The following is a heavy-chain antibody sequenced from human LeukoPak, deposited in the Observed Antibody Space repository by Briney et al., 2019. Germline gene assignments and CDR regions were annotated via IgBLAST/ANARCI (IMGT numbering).Heavy chain of an antibody. J-gene: IGHJ4*02. CDR1: GYTFTGYY. Sequence: ASVKVSCKASGYTFTGYYMHWARQAPGQGLEWMGWINPNSGGTSYAQKFQGRVTMTRDTSISTAYMELSRLRSDDTAVYYCARVGRGYSGYGSPDYWGQGTLVTVSS. CDR3: ARVGRGYSGYGSPDY. CDR2: INPNSGGT. V-gene: IGHV1-2*02. D-gene: IGHD5-12*01.